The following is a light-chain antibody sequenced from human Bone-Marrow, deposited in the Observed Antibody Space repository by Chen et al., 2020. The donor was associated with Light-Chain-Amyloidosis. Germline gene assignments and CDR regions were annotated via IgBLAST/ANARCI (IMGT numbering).Light chain of an antibody. CDR3: QSADSSGTYEVI. V-gene: IGLV3-25*03. CDR2: RDT. Sequence: HELTQPPSSPVSPGQTARITCSGDDLPMKYAYWYQQKPGQAPVLVIHRDTERPSGISERFSGSSSGTTATLTISGVQAEDEADYHCQSADSSGTYEVIFGGGTKLTVL. CDR1: DLPMKY. J-gene: IGLJ2*01.